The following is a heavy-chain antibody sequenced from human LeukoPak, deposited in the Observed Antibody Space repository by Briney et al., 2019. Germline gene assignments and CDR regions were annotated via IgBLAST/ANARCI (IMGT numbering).Heavy chain of an antibody. Sequence: PGGSLRLSCAASGFTFSSYEMNWVRQASGKGLEWVSYISSSGSTIYYADSVKGRFTISRDNAKNSLYLQMNSLRAENTAVYYCARDRRGGMDVWGQGTTVTVSS. J-gene: IGHJ6*02. V-gene: IGHV3-48*03. CDR1: GFTFSSYE. CDR3: ARDRRGGMDV. CDR2: ISSSGSTI.